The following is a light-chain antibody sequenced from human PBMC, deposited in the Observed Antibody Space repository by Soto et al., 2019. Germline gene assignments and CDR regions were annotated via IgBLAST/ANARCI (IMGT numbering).Light chain of an antibody. CDR1: HHVATN. CDR2: GAS. CDR3: QQYTARPPWT. V-gene: IGKV3-15*01. Sequence: EIVMTQSPVTLSVSPGERATLSCRASHHVATNFAWYQQKPGQPPRLLINGASTRATGVSARFSGSGSGTEFTLTISSLQSDDFAVYYCQQYTARPPWTFGQGTRV. J-gene: IGKJ1*01.